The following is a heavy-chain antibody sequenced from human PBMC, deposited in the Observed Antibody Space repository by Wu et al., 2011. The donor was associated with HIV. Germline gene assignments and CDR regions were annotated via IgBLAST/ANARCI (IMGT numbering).Heavy chain of an antibody. CDR3: ARLLTGDPTPNAFDI. CDR1: GDTFSTYG. D-gene: IGHD7-27*01. CDR2: IIPIFGTA. V-gene: IGHV1-69*06. J-gene: IGHJ3*02. Sequence: QVQLVQSGAEVKKPGSSVKVSCKASGDTFSTYGINWVRQAPGQGLEWMGGIIPIFGTANYAQKFQGRVTITADKSTSTAYMELSSLRSEDTAVYYCARLLTGDPTPNAFDIWGQGTMVTVSS.